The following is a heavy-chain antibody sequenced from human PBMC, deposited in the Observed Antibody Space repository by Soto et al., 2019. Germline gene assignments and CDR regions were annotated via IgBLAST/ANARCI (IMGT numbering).Heavy chain of an antibody. V-gene: IGHV1-2*02. D-gene: IGHD6-13*01. CDR2: INPNSGGT. J-gene: IGHJ6*02. CDR1: GYTFTGYY. CDR3: ARPGYRGINSRYYYYGMDV. Sequence: ASVKVSCKASGYTFTGYYMHWVRQAPGQGLEWMGWINPNSGGTNYAQKFQGRVTMNRDTSISTAYMGLGRLISDDTAVYYCARPGYRGINSRYYYYGMDVWGQGTTVTVSS.